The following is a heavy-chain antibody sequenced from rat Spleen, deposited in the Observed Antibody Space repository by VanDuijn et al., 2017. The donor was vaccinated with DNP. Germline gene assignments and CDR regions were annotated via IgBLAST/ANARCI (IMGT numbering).Heavy chain of an antibody. V-gene: IGHV5-27*01. D-gene: IGHD1-2*01. CDR2: ITNSGGST. J-gene: IGHJ2*01. CDR1: GFTFSNYG. Sequence: EVQLVESGGGLVQPGRSLKLSCAASGFTFSNYGMAWVRQAPTKGLEWVASITNSGGSTYYRDSVKGRFTISRDNAKSTLYLQMDSLRSEDTATYYCTIAAISPLDYWGQGVMVTVSS. CDR3: TIAAISPLDY.